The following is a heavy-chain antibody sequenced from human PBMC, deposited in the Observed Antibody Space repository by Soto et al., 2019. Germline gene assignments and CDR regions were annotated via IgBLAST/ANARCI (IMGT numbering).Heavy chain of an antibody. J-gene: IGHJ4*02. CDR3: ARGFTAGKASSPDF. CDR1: GFTFSSFA. V-gene: IGHV3-23*01. CDR2: ISGSGGST. Sequence: GGYLRLSCAASGFTFSSFAMNWVRHAQGKGLDWVSAISGSGGSTYSADSVKGRFTISRDNSKNTLYLQMSSLRAEDTAVYYCARGFTAGKASSPDFWVQGSLVTVSS. D-gene: IGHD6-13*01.